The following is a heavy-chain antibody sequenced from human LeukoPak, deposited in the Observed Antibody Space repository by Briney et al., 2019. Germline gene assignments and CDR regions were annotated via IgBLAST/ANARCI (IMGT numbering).Heavy chain of an antibody. Sequence: PGGSLRLSCAASGFTFDDYAMHWVRQAPGKGLEWVSGISWNSGSIGYADSVKGRFTISRDNAKNSLYLQMNSLRAEDTALYYCARDRGDYYDSSGYYPGGYWGQGTLVTVSS. D-gene: IGHD3-22*01. CDR1: GFTFDDYA. V-gene: IGHV3-9*01. CDR3: ARDRGDYYDSSGYYPGGY. J-gene: IGHJ4*02. CDR2: ISWNSGSI.